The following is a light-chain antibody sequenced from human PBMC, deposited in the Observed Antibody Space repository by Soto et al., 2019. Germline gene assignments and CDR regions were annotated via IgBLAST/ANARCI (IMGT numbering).Light chain of an antibody. CDR2: DVS. CDR1: SSDVGGYNY. CDR3: CSYAGSSTLYV. J-gene: IGLJ1*01. Sequence: QSVLTQPASVSGSPGQSITISCTGTSSDVGGYNYVSWYQQHPGKAPKFMIYDVSNRPSGVSDRFSGSKSGNTASLTISGLQAEDEADYYCCSYAGSSTLYVFGTGTKVTVL. V-gene: IGLV2-14*01.